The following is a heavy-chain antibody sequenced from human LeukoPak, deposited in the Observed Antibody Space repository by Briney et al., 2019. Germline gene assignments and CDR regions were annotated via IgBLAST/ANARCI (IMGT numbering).Heavy chain of an antibody. D-gene: IGHD3-22*01. Sequence: GASVNVSCKASGGTFSSYAISWVRQAPGQGLEWMGRIIPILGIANYAQKFQGRVTITADKSTSTAYMELSSLRSEDTAVYYCARDYYDSSGYYPFDYWGQGTLVTVSS. CDR3: ARDYYDSSGYYPFDY. J-gene: IGHJ4*02. V-gene: IGHV1-69*04. CDR1: GGTFSSYA. CDR2: IIPILGIA.